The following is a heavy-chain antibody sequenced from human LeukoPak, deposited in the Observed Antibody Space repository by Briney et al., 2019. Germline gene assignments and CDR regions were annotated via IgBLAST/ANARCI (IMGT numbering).Heavy chain of an antibody. D-gene: IGHD3-3*01. CDR1: SYIFTKYG. J-gene: IGHJ4*02. CDR3: ARTPNFWSGSVDY. Sequence: GASVKVSCKASSYIFTKYGVSWVRQAPGQGLEWMAWISTYNGDTNYAQKFQGRVTLTTDTSTSTVFMELRNLNTDDTAVYYCARTPNFWSGSVDYWGQGTLVTVSS. V-gene: IGHV1-18*01. CDR2: ISTYNGDT.